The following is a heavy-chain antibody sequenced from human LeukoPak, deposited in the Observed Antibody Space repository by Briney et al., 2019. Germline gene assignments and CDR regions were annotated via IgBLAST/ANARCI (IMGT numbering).Heavy chain of an antibody. J-gene: IGHJ4*02. V-gene: IGHV3-7*01. Sequence: GSLRLSCAASGFTFSDYYMSWIRQAPGKGLEWVANIKQDGSEKYYVDSVKGRFTISRDNAKNSLYLQMNSLRVEDTAVYYCARMYYYGSGSYYNLDYWGQGTLVTVSS. CDR1: GFTFSDYY. CDR2: IKQDGSEK. CDR3: ARMYYYGSGSYYNLDY. D-gene: IGHD3-10*01.